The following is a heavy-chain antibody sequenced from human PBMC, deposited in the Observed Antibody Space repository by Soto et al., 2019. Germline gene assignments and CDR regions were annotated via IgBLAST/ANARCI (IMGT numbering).Heavy chain of an antibody. Sequence: QVQLVQSGAEVKKPGASVKVSCKASGYTFTSYGISWVRQAPGQGLEWMGWISAYNGNTNYAQKLQGRVTMTTDTSTRTADMELRSLRSDDTAVYYCARAAYGDYGFPWYFDLWGRGALVTVSS. V-gene: IGHV1-18*01. CDR1: GYTFTSYG. J-gene: IGHJ2*01. CDR2: ISAYNGNT. CDR3: ARAAYGDYGFPWYFDL. D-gene: IGHD4-17*01.